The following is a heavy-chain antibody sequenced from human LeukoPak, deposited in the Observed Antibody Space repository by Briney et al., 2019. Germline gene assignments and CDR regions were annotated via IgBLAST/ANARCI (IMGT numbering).Heavy chain of an antibody. CDR1: GYSFTSYW. V-gene: IGHV5-51*01. CDR3: ARWVITPYYGMDV. D-gene: IGHD3-16*01. J-gene: IGHJ6*02. CDR2: IYPGDSDT. Sequence: GESLKISCKGSGYSFTSYWIGWVRQMPGKGLEWMGIIYPGDSDTRYSPSFQGQVTISADKSISTAYLQWSSLKASDTAMYYCARWVITPYYGMDVWGQGTTVTVSS.